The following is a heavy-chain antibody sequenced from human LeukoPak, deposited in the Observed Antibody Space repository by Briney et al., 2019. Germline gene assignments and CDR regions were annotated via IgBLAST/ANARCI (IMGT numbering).Heavy chain of an antibody. V-gene: IGHV4-34*01. CDR3: ARGSRRITMVRGVPYGMDV. CDR2: INHSGST. CDR1: GGSFSGYY. D-gene: IGHD3-10*01. J-gene: IGHJ6*02. Sequence: SETLSLTCAVYGGSFSGYYWSWIRQPPGKGLEWIGEINHSGSTNYNPPLKSRVTISVDTSKNQFSLKLSSVTAADTAVYYCARGSRRITMVRGVPYGMDVWGQGTTVTVSS.